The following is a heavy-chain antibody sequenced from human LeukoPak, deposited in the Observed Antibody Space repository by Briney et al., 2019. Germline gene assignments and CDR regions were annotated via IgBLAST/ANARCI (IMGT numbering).Heavy chain of an antibody. J-gene: IGHJ4*02. D-gene: IGHD5-24*01. Sequence: PSDTLSLTCTVSGGSVNSGDSFWSWIRQPPGKGLEWIGYIYYSGSTNYNPSLKSRVTIPVDTSKNQFSLKLSSVTAADTAVYYCARAAREMATTPDFDYWGQGTLVTVSS. CDR1: GGSVNSGDSF. V-gene: IGHV4-61*08. CDR3: ARAAREMATTPDFDY. CDR2: IYYSGST.